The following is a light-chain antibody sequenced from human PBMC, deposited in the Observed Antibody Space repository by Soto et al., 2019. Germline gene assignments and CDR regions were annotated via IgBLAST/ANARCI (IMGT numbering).Light chain of an antibody. CDR2: GAS. Sequence: EIVLTQSPGTLSLSPGERATLSCRASQSVSSSYLAWYQQKPGQAPRPLIYGASSRATGIPDRFSGSGSGTDFTLTISRLEPEDVAVYYCLQYGSSPYTFGQGTKLEIK. V-gene: IGKV3-20*01. J-gene: IGKJ2*01. CDR1: QSVSSSY. CDR3: LQYGSSPYT.